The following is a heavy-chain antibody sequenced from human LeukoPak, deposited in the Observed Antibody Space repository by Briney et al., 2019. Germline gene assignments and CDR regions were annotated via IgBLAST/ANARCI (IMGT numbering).Heavy chain of an antibody. Sequence: TSETLFLTCTVSGGSISGSSYYWGWIRQPPGKGLEWIGNIYYSGNTYYNPSLRSRVTISVDTSKNQFSLKLSSVTAADTAVYYCARLGAYSGSGDYWGQGTLVTVSS. V-gene: IGHV4-39*01. CDR2: IYYSGNT. CDR1: GGSISGSSYY. D-gene: IGHD5-12*01. J-gene: IGHJ4*02. CDR3: ARLGAYSGSGDY.